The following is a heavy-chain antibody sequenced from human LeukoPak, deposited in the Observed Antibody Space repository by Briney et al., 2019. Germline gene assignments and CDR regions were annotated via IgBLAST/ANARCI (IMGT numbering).Heavy chain of an antibody. V-gene: IGHV3-7*01. Sequence: VSLRLSCVASGFTFSHFWMRWVRQATGKGLEWVANIKQDGSERYYVDSVKGRFTISTDYAKNSLFLQMSSLRADDTAIYYCVSTSGPWGQGTLVTVSS. J-gene: IGHJ5*02. D-gene: IGHD1-26*01. CDR1: GFTFSHFW. CDR3: VSTSGP. CDR2: IKQDGSER.